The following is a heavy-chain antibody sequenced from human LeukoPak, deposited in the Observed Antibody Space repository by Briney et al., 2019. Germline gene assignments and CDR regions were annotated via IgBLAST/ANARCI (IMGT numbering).Heavy chain of an antibody. CDR1: GGTFSSYA. D-gene: IGHD6-6*01. J-gene: IGHJ4*02. CDR2: IIPIFGTA. V-gene: IGHV1-69*01. Sequence: SVKISCKASGGTFSSYAISWVRHAPGQGLEWMGGIIPIFGTANYAQKFQGRVTITADESTSTAYMQLSSLRSEDTAVYYCAMNKEYSSSPIYYWGQGTLVTVSS. CDR3: AMNKEYSSSPIYY.